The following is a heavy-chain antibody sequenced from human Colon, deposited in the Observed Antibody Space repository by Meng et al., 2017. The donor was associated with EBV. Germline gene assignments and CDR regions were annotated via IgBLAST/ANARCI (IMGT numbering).Heavy chain of an antibody. CDR3: ASFDHIPRRNYFDY. J-gene: IGHJ4*02. CDR1: GGSISSGTYY. D-gene: IGHD2-21*01. V-gene: IGHV4-30-4*08. Sequence: QVQLQESGPGLVKPSQXLSLTCPVSGGSISSGTYYWGWIRQLPGKGLEWIAYIYHGGSTSYNPSLKSRVTLSGDKSKNQFSLNLNSMTAADTAVYYCASFDHIPRRNYFDYWGQGTLVTVSS. CDR2: IYHGGST.